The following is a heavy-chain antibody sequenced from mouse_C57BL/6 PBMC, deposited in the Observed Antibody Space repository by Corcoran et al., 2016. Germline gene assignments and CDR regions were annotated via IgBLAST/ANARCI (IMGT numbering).Heavy chain of an antibody. J-gene: IGHJ1*03. V-gene: IGHV9-3*01. CDR1: GYTFTTYG. Sequence: QIQLVQSGPELKKPGETVKISCKASGYTFTTYGMSWVKQAPGKGLKWMAWINTYSGVPTYADDFKGRFAFSLETSASTDYLQINNLKNEDTATDLCARGSNWYFDVGGTGTTVTVSS. CDR3: ARGSNWYFDV. D-gene: IGHD1-1*01. CDR2: INTYSGVP.